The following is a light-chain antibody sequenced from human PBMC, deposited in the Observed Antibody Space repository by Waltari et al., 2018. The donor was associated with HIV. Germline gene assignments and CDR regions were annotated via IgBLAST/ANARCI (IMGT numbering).Light chain of an antibody. V-gene: IGLV2-8*01. CDR2: EDN. CDR1: RRSVGGDGY. Sequence: QSALTQPPSPTGSLGRSVTTPCTGTRRSVGGDGYASWYHHHPDNAPTLIIYEDNKRPSGVPDRFSGSKSDNTASLTVAGLQDDDEAHYYCASYGDTNRVLFGGGTRVTVL. J-gene: IGLJ6*01. CDR3: ASYGDTNRVL.